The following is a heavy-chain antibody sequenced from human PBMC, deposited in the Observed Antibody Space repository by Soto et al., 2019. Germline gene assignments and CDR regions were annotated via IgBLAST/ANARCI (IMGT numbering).Heavy chain of an antibody. CDR1: GCSISSGGYY. D-gene: IGHD2-2*01. Sequence: TLSLTCPVSGCSISSGGYYWSWIRQHPGKGLEWIVYIYYSGTTYYNPSLKSRVTISVDTSKNQFSLKLSSVSAADTALYYCARCSLVVVPAPGFDPWGRGTLVTVSS. J-gene: IGHJ5*02. CDR2: IYYSGTT. V-gene: IGHV4-31*03. CDR3: ARCSLVVVPAPGFDP.